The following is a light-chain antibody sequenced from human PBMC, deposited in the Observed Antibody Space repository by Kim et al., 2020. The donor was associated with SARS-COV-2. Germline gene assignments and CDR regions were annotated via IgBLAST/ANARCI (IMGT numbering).Light chain of an antibody. Sequence: DIVMTQSPDSLAVSLGERATINCRSSQSLLYSSDIKTYLAWYQQKLGQPPKLLIHWASSRESGVPDRFSGSGSGTDFTLTISSLQAEDVAVYSCQQYYSTPPTFGQGTRLEIK. CDR2: WAS. CDR1: QSLLYSSDIKTY. V-gene: IGKV4-1*01. CDR3: QQYYSTPPT. J-gene: IGKJ5*01.